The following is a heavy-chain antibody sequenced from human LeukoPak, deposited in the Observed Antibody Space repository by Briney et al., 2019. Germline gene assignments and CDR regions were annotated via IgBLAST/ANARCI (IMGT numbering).Heavy chain of an antibody. Sequence: GGALRFSCAAARFIVSSNYMWWGRQAPGEGVEWVSVNYSGGSTYYADSVKGRFTISIDDSKNTLHLQMNSLRAEDTAVYYCARAYWYSGSYYFDYWGQGTLVTVSS. J-gene: IGHJ4*02. D-gene: IGHD1-26*01. CDR3: ARAYWYSGSYYFDY. V-gene: IGHV3-66*01. CDR1: RFIVSSNY. CDR2: NYSGGST.